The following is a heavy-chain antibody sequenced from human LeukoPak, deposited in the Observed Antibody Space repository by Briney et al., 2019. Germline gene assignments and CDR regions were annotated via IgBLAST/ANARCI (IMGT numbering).Heavy chain of an antibody. Sequence: GGSLRLSCAASGFTFSSFGMNWVRQAPGKGLVWVSCISSSSNYIYYADSVKGRFTISRENAKNSLYLQMNSLRAEDTAVYYCARELLTYSNHKLGHYMDVWGKGTTVTVSS. V-gene: IGHV3-21*01. CDR2: ISSSSNYI. CDR3: ARELLTYSNHKLGHYMDV. D-gene: IGHD4-11*01. J-gene: IGHJ6*03. CDR1: GFTFSSFG.